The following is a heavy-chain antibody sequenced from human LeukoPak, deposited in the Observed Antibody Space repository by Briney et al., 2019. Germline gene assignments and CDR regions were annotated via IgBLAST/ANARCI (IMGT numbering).Heavy chain of an antibody. Sequence: SETLSLTCSVSGGSISNYYWSWIRQPAGKGLEWIGRIYTSGSTKYNPSLKSRVTMSLDKSKNQFSLKLSSVIAADTAVYYCARQWLVSPFFDYWGQGTLVTVSS. CDR3: ARQWLVSPFFDY. V-gene: IGHV4-4*07. J-gene: IGHJ4*02. D-gene: IGHD6-19*01. CDR1: GGSISNYY. CDR2: IYTSGST.